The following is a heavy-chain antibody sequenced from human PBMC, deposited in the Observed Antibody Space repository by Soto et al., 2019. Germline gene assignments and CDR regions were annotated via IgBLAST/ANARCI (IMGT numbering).Heavy chain of an antibody. CDR2: INHSGST. V-gene: IGHV4-4*02. CDR1: GGSISSSNW. J-gene: IGHJ4*02. D-gene: IGHD3-22*01. Sequence: PSETLSLTCAVSGGSISSSNWWSWVRQPPGKGLEWIGEINHSGSTNYNPSLKSRVTMSVDRSKNQFSLKLSSVTAADTAVYYCARVLYYYDSSGPFDYWGQGTLVTVSS. CDR3: ARVLYYYDSSGPFDY.